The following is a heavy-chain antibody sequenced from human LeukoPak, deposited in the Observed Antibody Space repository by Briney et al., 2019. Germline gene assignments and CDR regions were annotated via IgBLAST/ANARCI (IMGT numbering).Heavy chain of an antibody. CDR1: GGSVKTSNYY. D-gene: IGHD3-22*01. V-gene: IGHV4-39*07. CDR2: IYYNEST. J-gene: IGHJ4*02. Sequence: SETLSLTCTVSGGSVKTSNYYWAWLRQPPGKGLEWIATIYYNESTQFNPSLKSRLTISIDTSKNQFSLKLGSVTAADTAVYYCAREDLITISSGGHWGQGTLVTVSS. CDR3: AREDLITISSGGH.